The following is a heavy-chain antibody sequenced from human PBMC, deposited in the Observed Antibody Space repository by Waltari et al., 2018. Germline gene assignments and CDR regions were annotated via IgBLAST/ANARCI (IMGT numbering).Heavy chain of an antibody. Sequence: QLQLQESGSGLVKPSQTLSLTCAVSGGPISSGGYSWSWIRQPPGKGLEWIGYIYHSGSTYYNPSLKSRVTISVDRSKNQFSLKLSSVTAADTAVYYCARRGQYSSSFGGFDYWGQGTLVTVSS. CDR1: GGPISSGGYS. CDR3: ARRGQYSSSFGGFDY. CDR2: IYHSGST. V-gene: IGHV4-30-2*01. J-gene: IGHJ4*02. D-gene: IGHD6-6*01.